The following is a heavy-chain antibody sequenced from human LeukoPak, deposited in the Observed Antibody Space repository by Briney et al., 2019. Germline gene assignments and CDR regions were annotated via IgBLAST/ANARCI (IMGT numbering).Heavy chain of an antibody. Sequence: PGGSLRLSCAASGFTFNNYAMKWVRQAPGKGLDWISVISGSGYSTYHADSVKGRFTISRDNSKSTLYLQMDSLRVEDTAIYYCAKFSGDYGHPCDYWGQGTLVTVSS. CDR1: GFTFNNYA. J-gene: IGHJ4*02. D-gene: IGHD4-17*01. CDR2: ISGSGYST. V-gene: IGHV3-23*01. CDR3: AKFSGDYGHPCDY.